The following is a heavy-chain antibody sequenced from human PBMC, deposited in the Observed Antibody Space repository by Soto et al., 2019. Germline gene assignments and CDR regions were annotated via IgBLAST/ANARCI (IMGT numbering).Heavy chain of an antibody. CDR1: GFTFSSYG. J-gene: IGHJ6*02. CDR2: ISYDGSNK. Sequence: PGGSLRLSCAASGFTFSSYGMHWVRQAPGKGLEWVAVISYDGSNKYYADSVKGRFTISRDNSKNTLYLQMNSLRAEDTAVYYCAKQRYSSSALSMDVWGQGTTVTVSS. V-gene: IGHV3-30*18. CDR3: AKQRYSSSALSMDV. D-gene: IGHD6-6*01.